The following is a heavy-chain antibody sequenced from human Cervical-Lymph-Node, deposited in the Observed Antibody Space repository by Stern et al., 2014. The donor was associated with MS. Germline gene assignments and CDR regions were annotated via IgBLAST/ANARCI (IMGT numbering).Heavy chain of an antibody. V-gene: IGHV4-61*01. J-gene: IGHJ3*02. D-gene: IGHD3-9*01. CDR2: IYYSGST. CDR1: GGSVSSGSYY. CDR3: ARADNFDAFDI. Sequence: QLQLQESGPGLVKPSETLSLTCTVSGGSVSSGSYYWSWIRQPPGKGLEWIGYIYYSGSTNYNPSLKSRVTISVDTSKNQFSLKLSSVTAADTAVYYCARADNFDAFDIWGQGTMVTVSS.